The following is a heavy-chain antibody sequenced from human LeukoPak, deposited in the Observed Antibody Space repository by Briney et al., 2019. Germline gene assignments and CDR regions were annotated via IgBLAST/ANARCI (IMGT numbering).Heavy chain of an antibody. V-gene: IGHV4-4*07. D-gene: IGHD5-24*01. CDR1: GGSISSYY. J-gene: IGHJ6*03. CDR2: IYTSGST. CDR3: AREEMATMSYYYYYYMDV. Sequence: SETLSLTCTGSGGSISSYYWSWIRQPAGKGLEWIGRIYTSGSTNYNPSLKSRVTMSVDTSKNQFSLKLSSVTAADTAVYYCAREEMATMSYYYYYYMDVWGKGTTVTVSS.